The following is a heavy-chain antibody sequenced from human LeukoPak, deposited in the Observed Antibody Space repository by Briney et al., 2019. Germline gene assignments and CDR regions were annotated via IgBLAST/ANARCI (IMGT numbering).Heavy chain of an antibody. D-gene: IGHD3-22*01. CDR1: GGSISIYY. CDR2: IYTSGST. CDR3: ACLTTADAFDI. Sequence: SETLSLTCTVSGGSISIYYWSWIRQPAGKGLEWIGRIYTSGSTNYTPSLKSRVTMSVDTSKNQFSLKLSSVTAADTAVYYCACLTTADAFDIWGQGTMVTVSS. V-gene: IGHV4-4*07. J-gene: IGHJ3*02.